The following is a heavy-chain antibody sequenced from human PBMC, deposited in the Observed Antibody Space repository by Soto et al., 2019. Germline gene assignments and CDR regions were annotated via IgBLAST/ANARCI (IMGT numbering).Heavy chain of an antibody. CDR3: ARYDAFKAFDL. CDR2: TSAYNGNT. V-gene: IGHV1-18*04. D-gene: IGHD1-1*01. CDR1: GYTFTSYG. Sequence: ASVRVYCKLSGYTFTSYGISWVRQAPGQGLEWMGWTSAYNGNTNYAQKLQGRVTMTTDTSTSTAYMELRSLRSDDTAVYYCARYDAFKAFDLWGQGTMVTVS. J-gene: IGHJ3*01.